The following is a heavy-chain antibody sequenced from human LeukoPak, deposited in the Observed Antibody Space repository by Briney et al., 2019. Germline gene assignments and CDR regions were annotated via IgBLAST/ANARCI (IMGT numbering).Heavy chain of an antibody. CDR2: IYYSGST. D-gene: IGHD3-10*01. CDR1: GGSISSSSYY. J-gene: IGHJ5*02. CDR3: ARDHLYGSGRVNWFDP. V-gene: IGHV4-39*07. Sequence: SETLSLTCTVSGGSISSSSYYWGWIRQPPGKGLEWIGSIYYSGSTYYNPSLKSRVTISVDTSKNQFSLKLSSVTAADTAVYYCARDHLYGSGRVNWFDPWGQGTLVTVSS.